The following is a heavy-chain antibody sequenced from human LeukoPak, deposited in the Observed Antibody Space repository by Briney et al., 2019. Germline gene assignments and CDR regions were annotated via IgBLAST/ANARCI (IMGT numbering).Heavy chain of an antibody. CDR3: ARGGDIVGDIRSPFDI. V-gene: IGHV3-53*01. D-gene: IGHD1-26*01. CDR2: LSTGGTT. Sequence: GGSLRLSCAASGFTVNSNYMSWVRQAPGKGLEWVSVLSTGGTTYYADSVKGRFTISRDNSKSTLYLQMNSLRAEDTAVYYCARGGDIVGDIRSPFDIWGQGTLVTVSS. J-gene: IGHJ3*02. CDR1: GFTVNSNY.